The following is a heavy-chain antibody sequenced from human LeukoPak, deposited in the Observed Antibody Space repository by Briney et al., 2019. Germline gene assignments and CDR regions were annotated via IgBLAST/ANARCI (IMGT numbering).Heavy chain of an antibody. CDR2: ISSSGSTM. CDR1: GFTFSSYE. V-gene: IGHV3-48*03. D-gene: IGHD2-2*01. Sequence: GGSLRLSCAASGFTFSSYEMNWVRQAPGKGLEWVSYISSSGSTMYYADSVKGRFTISRDNAKNSLYLQMNSLRAEDTAVYYCARGGIVVVPAAEGFDYWGQGTLVTVSS. J-gene: IGHJ4*02. CDR3: ARGGIVVVPAAEGFDY.